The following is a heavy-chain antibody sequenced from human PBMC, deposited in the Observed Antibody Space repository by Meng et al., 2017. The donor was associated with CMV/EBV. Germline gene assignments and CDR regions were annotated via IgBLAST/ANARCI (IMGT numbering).Heavy chain of an antibody. CDR2: INHSGST. V-gene: IGHV4-34*01. CDR3: ARGGPFDP. Sequence: LSLICAVYGGSFSGYYWSWIRQPPGKGLEWIGEINHSGSTNYNPSLKSRVTISVDTSKNQFSLKLSSVTAADTAVYYCARGGPFDPWGQGTLVTVSS. J-gene: IGHJ5*02. CDR1: GGSFSGYY.